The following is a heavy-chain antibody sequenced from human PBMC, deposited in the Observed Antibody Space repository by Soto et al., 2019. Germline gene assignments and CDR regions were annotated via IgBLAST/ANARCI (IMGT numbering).Heavy chain of an antibody. CDR3: AKDISGSYYIGAFDI. V-gene: IGHV3-30-3*01. J-gene: IGHJ3*02. CDR2: ISYDGSNK. Sequence: GGSLRLSCAASGFTFSNYAMHWVRQAPGKGLEWVAVISYDGSNKYYADSVKGRFTISRDNAKNSLYLQMNSLRAEDTALYYCAKDISGSYYIGAFDIWGQGTMVTVSS. D-gene: IGHD1-26*01. CDR1: GFTFSNYA.